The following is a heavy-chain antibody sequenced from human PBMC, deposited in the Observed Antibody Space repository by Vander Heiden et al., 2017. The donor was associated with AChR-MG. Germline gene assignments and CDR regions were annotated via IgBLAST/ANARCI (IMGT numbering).Heavy chain of an antibody. J-gene: IGHJ3*02. CDR1: GFTFSSYA. CDR2: ISYDGSNK. CDR3: ARDRPDAFDI. V-gene: IGHV3-30-3*01. Sequence: QVQLVESGGGVVQPGRSLRLSWAASGFTFSSYAMHWVRQAPGKGLEWVAVISYDGSNKYYADSVKGRFTISRDNSKNTLYLQMNSLRAEDTAVYYCARDRPDAFDIWGQGTMVTVSS.